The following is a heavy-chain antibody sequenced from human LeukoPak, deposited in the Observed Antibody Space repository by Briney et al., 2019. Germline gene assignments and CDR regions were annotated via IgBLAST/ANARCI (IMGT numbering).Heavy chain of an antibody. CDR1: GFTFNSYA. D-gene: IGHD3-16*02. J-gene: IGHJ5*02. V-gene: IGHV3-23*01. CDR3: AKVQTYYDYVWGSYPQEDWFDP. Sequence: PGGSLRLSCAASGFTFNSYAMSWVRQAPGKGLEWVSAISGSGGSTYYADSVKGRFTISRDNSKNTLYLQMNSLRAEDTAVYYCAKVQTYYDYVWGSYPQEDWFDPWGQGTLVTVSS. CDR2: ISGSGGST.